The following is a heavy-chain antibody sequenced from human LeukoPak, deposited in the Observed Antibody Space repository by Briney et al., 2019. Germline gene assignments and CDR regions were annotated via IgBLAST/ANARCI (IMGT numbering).Heavy chain of an antibody. CDR1: GFTFSSYT. J-gene: IGHJ4*02. CDR3: ARTANFAAGYYIVY. CDR2: ISGSSRHK. V-gene: IGHV3-21*01. D-gene: IGHD6-13*01. Sequence: HGGSLRLPCAASGFTFSSYTMNWVRQAPGKGLEWVSSISGSSRHKYYADSVKGRFTISRDNAKNSLYLQMNSLRAEDTAVYYCARTANFAAGYYIVYWGQGTLVTVSS.